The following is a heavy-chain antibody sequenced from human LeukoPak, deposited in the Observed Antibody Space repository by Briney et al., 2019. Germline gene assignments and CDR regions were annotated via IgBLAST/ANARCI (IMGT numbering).Heavy chain of an antibody. CDR1: EYSFTSNS. V-gene: IGHV5-51*01. CDR3: ARHRSYYGSGSYSADY. CDR2: IYPGDSDT. D-gene: IGHD3-10*01. Sequence: GGSLKISGQGSEYSFTSNSIGGAGPLPGKGVHWMEIIYPGDSDTRYSPSFQGQVTISADKSISTAYLQWSSLKASDTDTYYCARHRSYYGSGSYSADYWGQGTLVTVSS. J-gene: IGHJ4*02.